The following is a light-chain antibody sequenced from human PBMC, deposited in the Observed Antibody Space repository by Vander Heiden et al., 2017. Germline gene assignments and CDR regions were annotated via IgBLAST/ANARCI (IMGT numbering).Light chain of an antibody. J-gene: IGLJ2*01. CDR3: ETWDSSRSAVV. CDR1: RSDIGNNY. Sequence: QSVLTQPPSVSAAPGQKVTIPCSGSRSDIGNNYVSWYQQLPGTAPKLLIYENNRRPAGIPDRFSGSKSGTSATLVITGLQTGDEADYYCETWDSSRSAVVFGGGTKLTVL. V-gene: IGLV1-51*02. CDR2: ENN.